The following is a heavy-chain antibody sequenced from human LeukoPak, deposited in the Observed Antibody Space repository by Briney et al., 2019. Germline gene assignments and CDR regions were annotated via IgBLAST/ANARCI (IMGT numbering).Heavy chain of an antibody. CDR1: GFTFSDYY. CDR2: INQHGGDK. CDR3: TRGDPDY. J-gene: IGHJ4*02. Sequence: GGSLRLSCAAYGFTFSDYYMQWVRQAPGKGLEWEANINQHGGDKYLVDSVKGRFTVSRDNAKNSLFLQMNSLRAEDTAVYYCTRGDPDYWGQGTLVTVSS. D-gene: IGHD2-21*02. V-gene: IGHV3-7*01.